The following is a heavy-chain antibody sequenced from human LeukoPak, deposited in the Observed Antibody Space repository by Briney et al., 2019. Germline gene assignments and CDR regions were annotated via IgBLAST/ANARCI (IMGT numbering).Heavy chain of an antibody. V-gene: IGHV4-39*01. CDR1: GGSISSSSYY. D-gene: IGHD3-10*01. CDR3: ARQGKIWFGEFFNY. Sequence: SETLSLTCTVSGGSISSSSYYWGWIRQPPGKGLEWIGSIYYSGSTYYNPSLKSRVTISVDTSKNQFSLKLSPVTAADTAVYYCARQGKIWFGEFFNYWGQGTLVTVSS. J-gene: IGHJ4*02. CDR2: IYYSGST.